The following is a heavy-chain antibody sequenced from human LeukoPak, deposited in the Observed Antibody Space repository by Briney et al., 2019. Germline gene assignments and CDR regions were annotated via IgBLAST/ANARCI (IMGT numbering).Heavy chain of an antibody. CDR2: IRYDGSNK. V-gene: IGHV3-30*02. CDR1: GFTFSDFW. Sequence: GGSLRLSCAGSGFTFSDFWMTWVRQTPGKGLEWVAFIRYDGSNKYYADSVKGRFTISRDNSKNTLYLQMNSLRAEDTAVYYCFQGLAAGIRGYYFDYWGQRTLVTVSS. D-gene: IGHD6-13*01. CDR3: FQGLAAGIRGYYFDY. J-gene: IGHJ4*02.